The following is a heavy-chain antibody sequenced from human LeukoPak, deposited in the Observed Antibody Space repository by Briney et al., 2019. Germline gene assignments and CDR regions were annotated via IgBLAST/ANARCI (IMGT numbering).Heavy chain of an antibody. D-gene: IGHD5-18*01. J-gene: IGHJ3*02. V-gene: IGHV4-4*07. CDR1: GGSIRNYY. CDR3: ARDFGYSYGFGDAFDI. Sequence: SETLSLTCSVSGGSIRNYYWSWIRQPAGKGLEWIGRIYTSGSTNYNPSLKSRVTMSVDTSKNQFSLKLSSVTAADTAVYYCARDFGYSYGFGDAFDIWGQGTMVTVSS. CDR2: IYTSGST.